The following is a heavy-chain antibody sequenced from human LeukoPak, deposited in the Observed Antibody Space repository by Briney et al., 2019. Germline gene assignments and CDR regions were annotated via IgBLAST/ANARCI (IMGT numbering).Heavy chain of an antibody. CDR3: ARDRDYDYVWGSYRPF. CDR2: ISSSGSTI. Sequence: PGGSLRLSCAASGFTFSSYEMNWVRQAPGKGLEWVSYISSSGSTIYYADSVKGRFTISRDNAKNSLYLQMNSLRAEDTAVYYCARDRDYDYVWGSYRPFWGQGTLVTVSS. D-gene: IGHD3-16*02. CDR1: GFTFSSYE. V-gene: IGHV3-48*03. J-gene: IGHJ4*02.